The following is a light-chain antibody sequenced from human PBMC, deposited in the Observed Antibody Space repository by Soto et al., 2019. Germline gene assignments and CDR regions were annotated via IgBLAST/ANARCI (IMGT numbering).Light chain of an antibody. CDR1: QSVSSS. Sequence: EIVLTQSPATLSLSPGERATLSCRASQSVSSSLAWYQQKPGQAPRLLIYDASNRATGVPARFSGSGSGIDFTLTISSLEPEDFAIYYCQHRGNWRVTFGQGTKLEIK. J-gene: IGKJ2*01. CDR3: QHRGNWRVT. CDR2: DAS. V-gene: IGKV3-11*01.